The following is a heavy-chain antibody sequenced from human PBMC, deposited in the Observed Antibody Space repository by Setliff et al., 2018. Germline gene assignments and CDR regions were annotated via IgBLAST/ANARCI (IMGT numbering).Heavy chain of an antibody. D-gene: IGHD3-10*01. CDR2: ISPGGST. V-gene: IGHV4-61*09. CDR3: ARSPSSGSYWNARPFYSDR. Sequence: SETLSLTCSASGASTGSGGYFWIWIRQPAGKGLEWIGHISPGGSTNYNPSLRSRVTISLDTSKNHFSLRVNSVTAAYTALYYCARSPSSGSYWNARPFYSDRWGQGTLVT. J-gene: IGHJ5*02. CDR1: GASTGSGGYF.